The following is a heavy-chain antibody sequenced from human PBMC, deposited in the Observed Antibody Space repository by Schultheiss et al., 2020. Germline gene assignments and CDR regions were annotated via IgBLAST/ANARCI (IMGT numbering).Heavy chain of an antibody. CDR1: GYTFTSYG. J-gene: IGHJ6*02. Sequence: ASVKVSCKASGYTFTSYGISWVRQAPGQGLEWMGWINPNSGGTNYAQKFQGRVTITRDTSASTAYMELSSLRSEDTAVYYCASLKGRFLEWLSYYYYYGMDVWGQGTTVTVSS. CDR2: INPNSGGT. CDR3: ASLKGRFLEWLSYYYYYGMDV. V-gene: IGHV1-18*01. D-gene: IGHD3-3*01.